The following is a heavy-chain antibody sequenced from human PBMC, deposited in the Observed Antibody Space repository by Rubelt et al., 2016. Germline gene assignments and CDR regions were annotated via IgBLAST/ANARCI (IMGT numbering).Heavy chain of an antibody. Sequence: QVQLVQSGAEVKKPGASVKVSCKASGYTFTSYAMHWVRQAPGQRLEWMGWINAGNGNKKYSQKFQGRVTITRDTSASTAYMELSSLRSEDTAGYYCARVIWGSGWSNNWFDPWGQGTLVTVSS. CDR3: ARVIWGSGWSNNWFDP. D-gene: IGHD6-19*01. V-gene: IGHV1-3*01. J-gene: IGHJ5*02. CDR1: GYTFTSYA. CDR2: INAGNGNK.